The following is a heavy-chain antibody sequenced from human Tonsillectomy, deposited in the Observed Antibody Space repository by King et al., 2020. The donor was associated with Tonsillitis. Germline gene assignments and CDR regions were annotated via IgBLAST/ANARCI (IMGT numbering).Heavy chain of an antibody. CDR3: ARHLRVDTPLDYRVLDS. V-gene: IGHV5-51*01. CDR2: FYPKNSDT. Sequence: VQLVESGAEVKKPGESLKISCKGFGYTLSDYWIGWARQMPGKGLEWMGLFYPKNSDTAYSPSFQGQVTFSADKSINTAYLQWSSLRASDTAMYYCARHLRVDTPLDYRVLDSWGQGTLVTVSS. D-gene: IGHD4-11*01. J-gene: IGHJ4*02. CDR1: GYTLSDYW.